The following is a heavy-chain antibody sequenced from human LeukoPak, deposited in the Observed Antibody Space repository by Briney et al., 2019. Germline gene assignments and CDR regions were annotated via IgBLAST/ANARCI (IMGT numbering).Heavy chain of an antibody. CDR1: GFSVSNNY. V-gene: IGHV3-53*01. CDR2: ISSAGGT. Sequence: PGGSLRLSCVTSGFSVSNNYMSWVRQAPGKGLEWVSVISSAGGTYYADSVKGRFTISRDNSKNTLYLQMNSLRADDAAVYYCAKDWGRYSSSWYYFDYWGQGTLVTVSS. CDR3: AKDWGRYSSSWYYFDY. J-gene: IGHJ4*02. D-gene: IGHD6-13*01.